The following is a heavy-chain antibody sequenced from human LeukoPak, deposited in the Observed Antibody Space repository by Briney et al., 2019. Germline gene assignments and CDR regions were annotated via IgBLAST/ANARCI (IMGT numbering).Heavy chain of an antibody. D-gene: IGHD2-15*01. V-gene: IGHV1-69*04. Sequence: AAVKLSCTASGGTFSSYAISWVRQAPGRGLEWMGRVIPILDIANYAQKFQGRVTITADKSTSTAYMELTSLRSEDTAVYYCASQYCSSGSCYSTYYFDYWGRGTFDRVSS. CDR2: VIPILDIA. CDR3: ASQYCSSGSCYSTYYFDY. CDR1: GGTFSSYA. J-gene: IGHJ4*02.